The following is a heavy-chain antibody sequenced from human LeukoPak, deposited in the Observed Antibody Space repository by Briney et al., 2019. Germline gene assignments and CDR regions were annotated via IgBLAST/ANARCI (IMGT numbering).Heavy chain of an antibody. CDR2: IYYSGNS. Sequence: SQTLSLTCFVSGVSISSDDYYWSWVRQPPGGGLEWIGYIYYSGNSYYNPSLKSRVTISIDTSKNQFSLKLSSVTAADTAMYYCAHFRGGAFDFWGQGTMVTVSS. V-gene: IGHV4-30-4*01. J-gene: IGHJ3*01. CDR1: GVSISSDDYY. CDR3: AHFRGGAFDF. D-gene: IGHD3-16*01.